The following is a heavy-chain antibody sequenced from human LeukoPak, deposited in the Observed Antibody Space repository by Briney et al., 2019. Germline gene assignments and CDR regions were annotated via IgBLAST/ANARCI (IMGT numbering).Heavy chain of an antibody. J-gene: IGHJ4*02. Sequence: PGGSLRLSCEVSGFTFNSFGLSWVRQAPGKGPEWIAYISGSSVAIYYADSVKGRFTISRDNAKNSLYLQMNSLRAEDTAVYYCARDQGYTVFDYWGQGTLVTVSS. V-gene: IGHV3-48*04. CDR1: GFTFNSFG. CDR3: ARDQGYTVFDY. D-gene: IGHD1-1*01. CDR2: ISGSSVAI.